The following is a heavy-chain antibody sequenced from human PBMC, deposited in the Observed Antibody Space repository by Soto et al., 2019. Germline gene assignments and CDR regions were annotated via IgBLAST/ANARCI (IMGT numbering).Heavy chain of an antibody. CDR1: GYTFTSYD. Sequence: ASVKVSCKASGYTFTSYDINWVRQATGQGLEWMGWMNPNSGNTGYAQKFQGRVTMTRNTSISTAYMELSSLRSEDTAVYYCARVGIAAAGTYYYGMDVWGQGTTVTVS. D-gene: IGHD6-13*01. J-gene: IGHJ6*02. CDR2: MNPNSGNT. CDR3: ARVGIAAAGTYYYGMDV. V-gene: IGHV1-8*01.